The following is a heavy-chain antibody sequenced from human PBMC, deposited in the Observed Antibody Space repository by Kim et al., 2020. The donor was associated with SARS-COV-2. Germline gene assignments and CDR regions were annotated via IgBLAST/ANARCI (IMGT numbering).Heavy chain of an antibody. V-gene: IGHV3-33*01. Sequence: GGSLRLSCAASGFTFSSYGMHWVRQAPGKGLEWVAVIWYDGSNKYYADSVKGRFTISRDNSKNTLYLQMNSLRAEDTAVYYCAREGRELLSDYYYGMDVWGQGTTVTVSS. D-gene: IGHD1-26*01. J-gene: IGHJ6*02. CDR2: IWYDGSNK. CDR1: GFTFSSYG. CDR3: AREGRELLSDYYYGMDV.